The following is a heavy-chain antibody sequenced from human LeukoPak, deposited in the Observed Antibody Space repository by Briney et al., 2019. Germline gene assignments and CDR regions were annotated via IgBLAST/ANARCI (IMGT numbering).Heavy chain of an antibody. CDR1: GGSFSGYY. J-gene: IGHJ5*02. V-gene: IGHV4-34*01. D-gene: IGHD2-2*01. Sequence: SETLSLTCAVYGGSFSGYYWSWIRQPPGKGLEWIGEINHSGSTNYNPSLKSRVTISVDTSKNQFSLKLSSVTAADTAVYYCARILGYCSSTNCYRLGRWFDPWGQGTLVTVSS. CDR3: ARILGYCSSTNCYRLGRWFDP. CDR2: INHSGST.